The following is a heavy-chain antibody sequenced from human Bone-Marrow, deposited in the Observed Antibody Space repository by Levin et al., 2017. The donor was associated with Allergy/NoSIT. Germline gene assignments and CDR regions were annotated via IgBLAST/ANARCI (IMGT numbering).Heavy chain of an antibody. Sequence: LSLTCAASGFTFSDYYMSWIRQAPGKGLEWVSYISSSGNIIYYTDSVKGRFTISRDSAKNSLYLQMNNLRAEDTAVYYCAREGGYDVLTGYCAYWGQGTLVTVSS. CDR2: ISSSGNII. D-gene: IGHD3-9*01. CDR3: AREGGYDVLTGYCAY. CDR1: GFTFSDYY. V-gene: IGHV3-11*01. J-gene: IGHJ4*02.